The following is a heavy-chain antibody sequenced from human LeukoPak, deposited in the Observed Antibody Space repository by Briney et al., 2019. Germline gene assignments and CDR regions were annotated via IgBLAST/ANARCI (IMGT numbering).Heavy chain of an antibody. CDR3: ARDRVELPWVDY. CDR1: GFTFSSYS. J-gene: IGHJ4*02. Sequence: GGSLRLSCAASGFTFSSYSMNWVRQAPGKGLEWVSSISSSSSYIYYADSVKGRFTISRDNAKNPLYLQMNSLRAEDTAVYYCARDRVELPWVDYWGQGTLVTVSS. D-gene: IGHD1-26*01. V-gene: IGHV3-21*01. CDR2: ISSSSSYI.